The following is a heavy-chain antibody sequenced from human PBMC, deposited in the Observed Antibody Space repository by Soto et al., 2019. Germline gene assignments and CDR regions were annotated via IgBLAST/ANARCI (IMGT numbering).Heavy chain of an antibody. CDR3: TRGRNSGDGYNGGGY. CDR2: MNPNSGHT. D-gene: IGHD1-1*01. CDR1: GYTFTSYG. J-gene: IGHJ4*02. V-gene: IGHV1-8*02. Sequence: ASVKVSCKASGYTFTSYGISWARQATGQGLEWMGWMNPNSGHTGYAQKFQGRVTMTRDTSISTAYMELSSLRYEDTAVYYCTRGRNSGDGYNGGGYWGQGTLVTVSS.